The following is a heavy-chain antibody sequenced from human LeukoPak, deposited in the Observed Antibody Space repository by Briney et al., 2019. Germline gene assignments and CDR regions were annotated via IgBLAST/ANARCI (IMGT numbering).Heavy chain of an antibody. CDR1: GFTFNTYT. V-gene: IGHV3-30*04. CDR2: MSYDRSNE. J-gene: IGHJ3*02. CDR3: AREGSRSDDAFDI. Sequence: GRSLRLSCAASGFTFNTYTMHWVRQAPGEGLQWVALMSYDRSNEHYADSVKGRFTISRDNSKNTLYLQMTSLRLEDTAVYYCAREGSRSDDAFDIWGQGTLATVSS.